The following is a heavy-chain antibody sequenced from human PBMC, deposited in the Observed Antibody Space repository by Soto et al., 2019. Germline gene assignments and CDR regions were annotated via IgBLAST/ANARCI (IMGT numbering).Heavy chain of an antibody. D-gene: IGHD3-22*01. J-gene: IGHJ1*01. V-gene: IGHV1-46*01. CDR2: INPSGGST. Sequence: DSVKVSCKASGYTFTSYYMHWVRQAPGQGLEWMGIINPSGGSTNYAQKFQGRVTMTRDTSMSTAYMELSRLRSDDTAVYYCAIFVWDYYDRSGHAFRGQGSLVTGSS. CDR3: AIFVWDYYDRSGHAF. CDR1: GYTFTSYY.